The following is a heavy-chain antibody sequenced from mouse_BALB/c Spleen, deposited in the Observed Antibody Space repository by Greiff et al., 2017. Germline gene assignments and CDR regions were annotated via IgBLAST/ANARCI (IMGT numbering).Heavy chain of an antibody. CDR2: ISDGGSYT. CDR3: ARVDYEGWFAY. Sequence: EVMLVESGGGLVKPGGSLKLSCAASGFTFSDYYMYWVRQTPEKRLEWVATISDGGSYTYYPDSVKGRFTISRDNAKNNLYLQMSSLKSEDTAMYYCARVDYEGWFAYWGQGTLVTVSA. J-gene: IGHJ3*01. D-gene: IGHD2-4*01. V-gene: IGHV5-4*02. CDR1: GFTFSDYY.